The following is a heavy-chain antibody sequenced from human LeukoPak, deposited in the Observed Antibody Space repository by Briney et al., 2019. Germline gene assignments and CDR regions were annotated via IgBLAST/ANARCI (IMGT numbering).Heavy chain of an antibody. D-gene: IGHD3-10*01. CDR1: GGSFSGYY. CDR2: INHSGST. J-gene: IGHJ6*02. Sequence: SETLSLTCAVYGGSFSGYYWSWIRQPPGKGLEWIGEINHSGSTNYNPSLKSRVTISVDTSKNQFFLKLSSVTAADTAVYYCARGAGSPPYYYYGMDVWGQGTTVTVSS. V-gene: IGHV4-34*01. CDR3: ARGAGSPPYYYYGMDV.